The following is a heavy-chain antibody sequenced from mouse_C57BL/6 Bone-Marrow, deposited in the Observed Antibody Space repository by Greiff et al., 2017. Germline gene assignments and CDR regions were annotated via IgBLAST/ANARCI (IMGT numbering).Heavy chain of an antibody. Sequence: VQRVESGPGLVAPSQRLSITCTVSGFSLTSYGVDWVRQPPGKGLEWLGVIWGGGSTNYNSALMSRLSISKDNSKSQVFLKMNSLRTDDTAMYYCRVYYSNPLAYWGQGTLVTVSA. D-gene: IGHD2-5*01. J-gene: IGHJ3*01. CDR3: RVYYSNPLAY. CDR1: GFSLTSYG. V-gene: IGHV2-9*01. CDR2: IWGGGST.